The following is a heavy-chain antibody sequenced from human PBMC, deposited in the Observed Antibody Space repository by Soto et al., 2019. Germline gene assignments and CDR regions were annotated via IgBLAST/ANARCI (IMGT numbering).Heavy chain of an antibody. J-gene: IGHJ6*02. CDR3: ARGYGMDV. CDR2: LNIDGSTR. Sequence: GSLRLSCSASGFTFSNYWMHWVRQGPGKGLVWVARLNIDGSTRNYADSVKGRFTISRDNAQNTLFLQMNSLSAEDTAVYYCARGYGMDVWGQGTTVTVSS. CDR1: GFTFSNYW. V-gene: IGHV3-74*01.